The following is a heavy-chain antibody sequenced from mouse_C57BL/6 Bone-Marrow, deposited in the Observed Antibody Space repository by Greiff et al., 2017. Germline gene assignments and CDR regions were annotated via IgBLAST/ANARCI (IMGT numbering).Heavy chain of an antibody. CDR3: ARGRSLYAMDY. J-gene: IGHJ4*01. Sequence: QVQLQQPGAELVKPGASVKLSCKASGYTFTSYWMPWVKQRPGQGLEWIGMIHPNSGSTNYNEKFKSKATLTVDKSSSTAYMQLSSLTSEDSAVYYCARGRSLYAMDYWGQGTSVTVAS. CDR2: IHPNSGST. V-gene: IGHV1-64*01. CDR1: GYTFTSYW.